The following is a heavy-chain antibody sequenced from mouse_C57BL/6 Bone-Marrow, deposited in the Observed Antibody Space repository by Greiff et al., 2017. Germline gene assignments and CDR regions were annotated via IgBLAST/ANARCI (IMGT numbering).Heavy chain of an antibody. V-gene: IGHV1-81*01. CDR1: GYTFTSYG. CDR3: ARGTVVAPRFAY. Sequence: QVQLQPSGAELARPGASVKLSCKASGYTFTSYGISWVKQRTGQGLEWIGEIYPRSGNTYYNEKFKGKATLTADKSSSTAYMELRSLTSEDSAVYFCARGTVVAPRFAYWGQGTLVTVSA. D-gene: IGHD1-1*01. CDR2: IYPRSGNT. J-gene: IGHJ3*01.